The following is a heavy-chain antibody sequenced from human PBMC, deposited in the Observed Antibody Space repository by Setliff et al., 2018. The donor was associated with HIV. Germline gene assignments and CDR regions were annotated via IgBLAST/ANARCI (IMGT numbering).Heavy chain of an antibody. Sequence: SETLSLTCAVSGYSISSGHYWGWIRQPPGKGLEWIGSIYHSGTTYDNPSLMSRVTMSVDTSKNQFSLNLTSVTAADTAVYYCASDRGSYNFWSGLARGDNWFDPWGQGTLVTVSS. CDR2: IYHSGTT. V-gene: IGHV4-38-2*01. J-gene: IGHJ5*02. CDR3: ASDRGSYNFWSGLARGDNWFDP. D-gene: IGHD3-3*01. CDR1: GYSISSGHY.